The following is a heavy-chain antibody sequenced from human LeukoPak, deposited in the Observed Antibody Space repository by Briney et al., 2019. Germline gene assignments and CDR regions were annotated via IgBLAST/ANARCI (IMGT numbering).Heavy chain of an antibody. CDR1: GFTFSSYG. D-gene: IGHD6-13*01. CDR3: AKDFGTAAVKYFDY. V-gene: IGHV3-30*02. Sequence: GGSLRLSCAASGFTFSSYGMHWVRQAPGKGLEWVAFIRYDGSNKYYADSVKGRFTISRDNSKNTLYLQMNSLRAEDTAVYYCAKDFGTAAVKYFDYWGQGTLVTVSS. J-gene: IGHJ4*02. CDR2: IRYDGSNK.